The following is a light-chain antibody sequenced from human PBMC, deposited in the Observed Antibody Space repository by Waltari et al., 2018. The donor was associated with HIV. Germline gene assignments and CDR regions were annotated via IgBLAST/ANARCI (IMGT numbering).Light chain of an antibody. J-gene: IGLJ2*01. CDR3: ATLDDSLNGPV. CDR2: SNN. V-gene: IGLV1-44*01. CDR1: SSNIGDNA. Sequence: QSVLTQPPSVSGTPGQRVTISCSGSSSNIGDNAVSWYQQFPGTAPKLLIYSNNQRPSGVHDRFSGSKSCTSASRAICGLQSEDETEYYCATLDDSLNGPVCGGGTKVTVL.